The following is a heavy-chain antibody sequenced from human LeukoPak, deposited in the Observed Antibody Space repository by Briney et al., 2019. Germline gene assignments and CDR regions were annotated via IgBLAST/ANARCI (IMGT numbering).Heavy chain of an antibody. J-gene: IGHJ4*02. V-gene: IGHV3-21*01. D-gene: IGHD1-1*01. CDR3: ARALTTLTYEEY. CDR2: ISGSNSYI. Sequence: GGSLRLSCAASGFTFSIYTIQWIRQARGGGLGWVSSISGSNSYIFYADSEKGRFTVSRDNAKDSLYLQMNSLRAEATAVYYCARALTTLTYEEYWGQGTLVTVSS. CDR1: GFTFSIYT.